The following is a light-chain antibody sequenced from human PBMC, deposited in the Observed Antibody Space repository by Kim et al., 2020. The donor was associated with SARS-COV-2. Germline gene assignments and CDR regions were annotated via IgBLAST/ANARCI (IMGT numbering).Light chain of an antibody. J-gene: IGLJ3*02. CDR2: DVS. CDR3: SSYTSSSSVV. CDR1: KSYVDAYSY. Sequence: GESPPRSCAGAKSYVDAYSYVPWYQQHPGKTPKLMIYDVSNRPSWISNRFSGSKFGNTASQTISGLQAEDDADYYCSSYTSSSSVVFGGGTKLTVL. V-gene: IGLV2-14*03.